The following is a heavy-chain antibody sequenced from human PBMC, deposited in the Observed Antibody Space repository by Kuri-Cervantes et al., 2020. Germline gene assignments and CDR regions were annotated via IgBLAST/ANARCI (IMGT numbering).Heavy chain of an antibody. Sequence: GGSLRLSCAASRFTFSSYWMSWVRQAPGKGLEWVANIKQDGSEKYYVDSVKGRFTISKDNSKNTLHLQMSSLRLDDTVVSFCATGSSTGWFVNWGQGSLVTVSS. J-gene: IGHJ4*02. V-gene: IGHV3-7*01. CDR1: RFTFSSYW. CDR2: IKQDGSEK. CDR3: ATGSSTGWFVN. D-gene: IGHD6-19*01.